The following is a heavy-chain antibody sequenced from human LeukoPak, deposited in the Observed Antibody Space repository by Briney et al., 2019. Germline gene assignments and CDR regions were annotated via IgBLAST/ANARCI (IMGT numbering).Heavy chain of an antibody. CDR1: GDSVSSADSY. D-gene: IGHD2-2*01. J-gene: IGHJ5*02. Sequence: SETLSLTCTVSGDSVSSADSYWSWIRQSPGKGLEWIGYINNGGTTNYNPSLKSRVTISVDTSRNQFSLRLTSVTAADTAVYYCARLQYCSGTSCYWFDPWGQGTLVTVSS. V-gene: IGHV4-61*08. CDR3: ARLQYCSGTSCYWFDP. CDR2: INNGGTT.